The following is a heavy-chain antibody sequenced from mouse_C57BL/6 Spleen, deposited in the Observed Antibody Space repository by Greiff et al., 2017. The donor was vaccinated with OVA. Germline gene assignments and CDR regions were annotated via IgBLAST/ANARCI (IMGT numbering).Heavy chain of an antibody. CDR2: IWGDGST. D-gene: IGHD1-1*01. J-gene: IGHJ4*01. V-gene: IGHV2-3*01. CDR3: AKYHGSRPYYAMDY. CDR1: GFSLTSYG. Sequence: VQVVESGPGLVAPSQSLSITCTVSGFSLTSYGVSWVRQPPGKGLEWLGVIWGDGSTNYHSALISRLSISKDNPKSQVFLKLNSLQTDDTATYYCAKYHGSRPYYAMDYWGQGTSVTVSS.